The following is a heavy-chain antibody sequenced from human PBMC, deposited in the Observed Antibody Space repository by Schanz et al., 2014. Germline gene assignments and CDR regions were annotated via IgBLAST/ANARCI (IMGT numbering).Heavy chain of an antibody. CDR2: LYIGGGST. D-gene: IGHD5-12*01. V-gene: IGHV3-53*01. CDR3: ARDEARDGYNLAFDV. Sequence: EVQLVESGGGLIQPGGSLRLSCAVSGFTVSTNYMSWVRQAPGKGLEWVSALYIGGGSTRYADSVKGRFIISRDSSKNRLFLQMNSLRADDTAVYFCARDEARDGYNLAFDVWGQGTLVTVSS. J-gene: IGHJ3*01. CDR1: GFTVSTNY.